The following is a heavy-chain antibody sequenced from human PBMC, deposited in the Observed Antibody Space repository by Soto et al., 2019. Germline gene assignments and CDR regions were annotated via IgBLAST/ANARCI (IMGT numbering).Heavy chain of an antibody. CDR2: INSDGSIT. CDR1: GFTFSSFW. J-gene: IGHJ6*02. D-gene: IGHD1-20*01. CDR3: ARGIKGYYGVDV. V-gene: IGHV3-74*01. Sequence: EVQLVESGGDLVQPGGSLRVSCAVSGFTFSSFWMHWVRQDPGKVLVWVSRINSDGSITNYADSVKGRFTISRDNAKNTVYLQMNSLRAEDSAVYYCARGIKGYYGVDVWGQGTTVTVSS.